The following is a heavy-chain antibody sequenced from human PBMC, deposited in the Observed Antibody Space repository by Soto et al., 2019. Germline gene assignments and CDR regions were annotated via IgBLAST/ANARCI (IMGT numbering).Heavy chain of an antibody. CDR2: INAGNGNT. D-gene: IGHD6-13*01. CDR1: GYTFTSYA. Sequence: ASVKVSCKASGYTFTSYAMNWVRQAPGQRLEWMGWINAGNGNTKYSQKFQGRVTITRDTSASTAYMELSSLRSEDTAVYYCARDRRYSSSPQYSSSLYYWGQGTLVTVSS. J-gene: IGHJ4*02. CDR3: ARDRRYSSSPQYSSSLYY. V-gene: IGHV1-3*01.